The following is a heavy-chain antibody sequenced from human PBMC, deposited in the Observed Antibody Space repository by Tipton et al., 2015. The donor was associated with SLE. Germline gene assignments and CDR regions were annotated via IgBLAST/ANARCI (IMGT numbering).Heavy chain of an antibody. J-gene: IGHJ4*02. Sequence: QSGPEVKKPGASVRVSCKASDYTFDNYAISWVRQAPGQGLEWMGWISTYNGDTVYARKLQGRVTLTTDTSTRTAYMELRSLRSDDTAVYYCARGAYGGNSALDYWGQGTLVTVSS. CDR2: ISTYNGDT. CDR1: DYTFDNYA. V-gene: IGHV1-18*01. D-gene: IGHD4-23*01. CDR3: ARGAYGGNSALDY.